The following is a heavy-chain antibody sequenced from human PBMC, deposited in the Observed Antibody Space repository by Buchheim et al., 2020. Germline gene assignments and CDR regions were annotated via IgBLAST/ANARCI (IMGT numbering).Heavy chain of an antibody. D-gene: IGHD3-3*01. CDR3: AKDWTYYDFWSASSGVSAGFDP. J-gene: IGHJ5*02. CDR2: ISGSGTST. Sequence: EVQLLESGGGLVQPGGSLRLSCAASGFTFSTYAMTWVRQAPGKGLEWVSAISGSGTSTYYADSVKGRFTISRDNSKNTLYMQMNSLRAEDTAVYYCAKDWTYYDFWSASSGVSAGFDPWGQGTL. V-gene: IGHV3-23*01. CDR1: GFTFSTYA.